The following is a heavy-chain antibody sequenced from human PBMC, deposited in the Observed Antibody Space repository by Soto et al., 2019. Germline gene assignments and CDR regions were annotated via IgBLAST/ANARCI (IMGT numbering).Heavy chain of an antibody. Sequence: LQSGGGVVQPGESLRLXCXXSGFSLRDHALSWVRQAAGGGLEWVSGISGSEDRTNYADFVRGRFIISKDRAKNTLYLDMSGLRVDDTAVYFCGRTYTGGWGQGTLVTVSS. V-gene: IGHV3-23*01. CDR1: GFSLRDHA. CDR2: ISGSEDRT. CDR3: GRTYTGG. J-gene: IGHJ4*02. D-gene: IGHD3-10*01.